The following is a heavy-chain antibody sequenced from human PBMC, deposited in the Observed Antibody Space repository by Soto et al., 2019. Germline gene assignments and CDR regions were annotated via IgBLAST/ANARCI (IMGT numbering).Heavy chain of an antibody. Sequence: LGLTCTVPGASMRSYYWSWIRQPPGKGRERIGYLYSNGPTDYHPSLRRLLTISLEPSKSHFSLRLSSVTAADTAVSYCARDTGGTGGNGIDHWGPGTLVTVSS. CDR3: ARDTGGTGGNGIDH. D-gene: IGHD2-15*01. CDR1: GASMRSYY. CDR2: LYSNGPT. V-gene: IGHV4-59*01. J-gene: IGHJ4*02.